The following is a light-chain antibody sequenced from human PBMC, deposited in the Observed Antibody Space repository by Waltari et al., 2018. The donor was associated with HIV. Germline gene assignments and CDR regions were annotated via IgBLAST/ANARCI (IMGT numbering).Light chain of an antibody. CDR1: DSDFGLSNF. CDR3: ASFTGDDTLL. J-gene: IGLJ3*02. CDR2: DLD. V-gene: IGLV2-11*01. Sequence: QSALTQPRSVSGSPGQSVTISCTGGDSDFGLSNFVSWYQQHPGRVPRLILYDLDRPAPGISDLFSGSRSGPTASLNISRLRAEDEADYYCASFTGDDTLLFGGGTKVTVL.